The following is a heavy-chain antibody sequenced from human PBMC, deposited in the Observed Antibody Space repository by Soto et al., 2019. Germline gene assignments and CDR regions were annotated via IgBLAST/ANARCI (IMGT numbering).Heavy chain of an antibody. CDR3: ASPGIAAAGSNY. CDR2: IYYSGST. CDR1: GGSIISSSYY. V-gene: IGHV4-39*01. J-gene: IGHJ4*02. Sequence: SETLSLTCTFSGGSIISSSYYWGWIRQPPGKGLEWIGSIYYSGSTYYNPSLKSRVTISVDTSKNQFSLKLSSVTAADTAVYYCASPGIAAAGSNYWGQGTLVTVSS. D-gene: IGHD6-13*01.